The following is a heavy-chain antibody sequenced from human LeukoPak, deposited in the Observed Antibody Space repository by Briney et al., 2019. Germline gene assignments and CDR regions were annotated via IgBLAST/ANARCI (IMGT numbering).Heavy chain of an antibody. CDR3: AGGPYYYDSSGLEDY. V-gene: IGHV4-4*07. J-gene: IGHJ4*02. CDR1: GGSISSYY. D-gene: IGHD3-22*01. CDR2: IYTSGST. Sequence: PSETLSLTCTVSGGSISSYYWSWIRQPAGKGLEWIGRIYTSGSTNYNPSLKSRVTMSVDTSKNQFSLKLSSVTAADTAVYYCAGGPYYYDSSGLEDYWGQGTLVTVSS.